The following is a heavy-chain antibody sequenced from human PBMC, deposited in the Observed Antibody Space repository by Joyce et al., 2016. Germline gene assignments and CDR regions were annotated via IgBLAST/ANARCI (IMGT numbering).Heavy chain of an antibody. CDR2: NNPSGST. D-gene: IGHD6-13*01. CDR3: EGENHSMRVDSSSWYRWGGYCHYYYMDV. Sequence: QVKLRQAGAGLSTPSAILSLTCDVYGGSFSDYYWSWVRQPPGKGLEWIGENNPSGSTNYNPFLKSHGTKSVDTSNPQFCLKLNLVLAADTAIYYFEGENHSMRVDSSSWYRWGGYCHYYYMDVWGNGAPVTVSS. J-gene: IGHJ6*03. CDR1: GGSFSDYY. V-gene: IGHV4-34*02.